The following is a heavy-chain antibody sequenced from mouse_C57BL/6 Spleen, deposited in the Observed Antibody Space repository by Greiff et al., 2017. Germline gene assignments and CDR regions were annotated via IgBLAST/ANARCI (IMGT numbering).Heavy chain of an antibody. V-gene: IGHV5-9*01. Sequence: EVQLVESGGGLVKPGGSLKLSCAASGFTFSSYTMSWVRQTPEKRLEWVATISGGGGNTYYPDSVKGRFTISRDNAKNTRYLQMSSLRSEDTALYDCASEERNYYGNYDAMDYWGQGTSVTVSS. CDR3: ASEERNYYGNYDAMDY. D-gene: IGHD2-1*01. CDR1: GFTFSSYT. J-gene: IGHJ4*01. CDR2: ISGGGGNT.